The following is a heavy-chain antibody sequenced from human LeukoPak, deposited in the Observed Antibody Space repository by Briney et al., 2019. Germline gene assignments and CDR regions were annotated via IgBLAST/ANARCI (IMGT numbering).Heavy chain of an antibody. CDR1: GFTFSSYA. J-gene: IGHJ4*02. D-gene: IGHD3-10*01. CDR2: ISYDGSNE. Sequence: GSLRLSCAASGFTFSSYAMHWVRQAPGKGLEWVAVISYDGSNEYNADSVKGRFTISRDNSKNTLYLQMNSLRAEDTAVYYCARDHALYYYGSGSYNDYWGQGTLVTVSS. V-gene: IGHV3-30*04. CDR3: ARDHALYYYGSGSYNDY.